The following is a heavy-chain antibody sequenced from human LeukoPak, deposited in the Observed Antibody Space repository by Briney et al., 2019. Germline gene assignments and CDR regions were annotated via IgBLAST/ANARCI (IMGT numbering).Heavy chain of an antibody. CDR1: GFTLTSYA. Sequence: GGSLRLSCAASGFTLTSYAMSWVRQATGKGLEWVSAISNSGSSTYYADSVKGRFTISRDNSKNTLYLQMNSLRAEDTAVYYCTSGSTGYFIFDYWGQGTLVTVSS. J-gene: IGHJ4*02. D-gene: IGHD3-9*01. CDR2: ISNSGSST. CDR3: TSGSTGYFIFDY. V-gene: IGHV3-23*01.